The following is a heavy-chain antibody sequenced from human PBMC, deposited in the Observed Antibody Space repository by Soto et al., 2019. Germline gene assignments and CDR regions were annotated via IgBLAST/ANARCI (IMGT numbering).Heavy chain of an antibody. CDR1: AGSISSYY. CDR3: ARESRYGYNYGREIYSMDV. V-gene: IGHV4-59*01. J-gene: IGHJ6*02. CDR2: IYYSGSP. Sequence: SETLSLTCTVSAGSISSYYWSWIRQPPGKGLDWIGYIYYSGSPNYNPSLKSRVPISVDTSKNQFSLKLSSVTAEDTAVYSCARESRYGYNYGREIYSMDVWRQRTTVTDSS. D-gene: IGHD5-12*01.